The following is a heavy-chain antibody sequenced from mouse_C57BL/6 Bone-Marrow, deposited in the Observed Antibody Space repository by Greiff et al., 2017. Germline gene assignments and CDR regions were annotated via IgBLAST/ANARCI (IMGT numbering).Heavy chain of an antibody. J-gene: IGHJ3*01. CDR2: IWGVGST. CDR1: GFSLTSYG. CDR3: ASYYGSSYGGFAY. V-gene: IGHV2-6*01. D-gene: IGHD1-1*01. Sequence: VQLQEPGPGLVAPSQSLSITCTVSGFSLTSYGVHWVRQSPGQGLEWLGVIWGVGSTNYNSALKSRLSISKDNSKCQVFLKMNSLQTDDTAMYYCASYYGSSYGGFAYWGQGTLVTVSA.